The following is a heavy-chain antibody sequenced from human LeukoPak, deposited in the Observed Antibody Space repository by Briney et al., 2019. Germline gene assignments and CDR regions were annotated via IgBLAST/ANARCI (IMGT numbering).Heavy chain of an antibody. CDR1: GFTFSNYG. D-gene: IGHD5-18*01. J-gene: IGHJ4*02. CDR2: IWYDGSNK. Sequence: GGSLRLSCAASGFTFSNYGMHWVRPAPGKGLEWVAVIWYDGSNKYYADSVKGRFTISRDNSKNTLYLQMNSLRAEDTAVYYCAKDPGYGLYYFDYWGQGTLVTVSS. V-gene: IGHV3-33*06. CDR3: AKDPGYGLYYFDY.